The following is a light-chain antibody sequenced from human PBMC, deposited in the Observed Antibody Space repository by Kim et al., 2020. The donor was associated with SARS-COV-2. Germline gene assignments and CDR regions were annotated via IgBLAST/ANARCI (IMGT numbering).Light chain of an antibody. CDR3: QVWGSGNAHPGV. CDR2: YDS. V-gene: IGLV3-21*04. Sequence: SYELTQPPSVSVAPGKTAIITCGVNNIGSQSVHWYQQKPGQAPVLVIYYDSDRPSGIPERFSGSNSGNTATLAISSVETGDEADYYCQVWGSGNAHPGVFGGGTQLTVL. CDR1: NIGSQS. J-gene: IGLJ2*01.